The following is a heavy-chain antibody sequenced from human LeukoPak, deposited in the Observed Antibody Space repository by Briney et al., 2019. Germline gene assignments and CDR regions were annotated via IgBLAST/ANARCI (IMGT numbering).Heavy chain of an antibody. CDR3: ARDGYYDSSGGY. CDR2: ISSSSSYI. Sequence: GGSLRLSCAASGFTFSSYSMSWLRQAPGKGLEWVSSISSSSSYIYYADSVKGRFTISRDNAKNSLYLQMNSLRAEDAALYYRARDGYYDSSGGYWGHGTLVTVSS. V-gene: IGHV3-21*01. CDR1: GFTFSSYS. J-gene: IGHJ4*01. D-gene: IGHD3-22*01.